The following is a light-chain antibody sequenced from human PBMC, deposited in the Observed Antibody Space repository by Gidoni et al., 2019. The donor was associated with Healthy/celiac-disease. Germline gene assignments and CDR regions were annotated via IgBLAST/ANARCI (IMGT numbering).Light chain of an antibody. J-gene: IGKJ2*01. CDR1: QSVSSSY. CDR3: QQYGSSPIT. V-gene: IGKV3-20*01. CDR2: GAS. Sequence: EIVLTHSPGTLSLSPGERATLSCTASQSVSSSYLAWYQQKPGQAPRLLIYGASSRATGIPDMFSGSGSGTDFTLTISRLEPEDFAVYYCQQYGSSPITFGQGTKLEIK.